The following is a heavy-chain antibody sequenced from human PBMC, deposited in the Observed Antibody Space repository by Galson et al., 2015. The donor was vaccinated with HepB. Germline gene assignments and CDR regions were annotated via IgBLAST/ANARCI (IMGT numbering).Heavy chain of an antibody. D-gene: IGHD3-22*01. CDR2: IWYDGSNK. Sequence: SLRLSCAASGFTFKSYGMHWVRQAPGKGLEWVAVIWYDGSNKNYADSVKGRFTISRDNAKKILYLQMNSLRGENTAVYFCARETVDSSGYNGYVDYYYYGVDVWGHGTTVTVS. J-gene: IGHJ6*02. CDR1: GFTFKSYG. V-gene: IGHV3-33*01. CDR3: ARETVDSSGYNGYVDYYYYGVDV.